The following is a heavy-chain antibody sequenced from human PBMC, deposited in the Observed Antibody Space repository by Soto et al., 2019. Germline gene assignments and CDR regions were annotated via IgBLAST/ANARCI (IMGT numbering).Heavy chain of an antibody. D-gene: IGHD3-22*01. CDR3: ARDDYDSRIYGMDV. CDR2: IYYSGST. V-gene: IGHV4-61*01. J-gene: IGHJ6*02. Sequence: SETLSLTCTVSAGSVSSGSYYWSWIRQPPGKGLEWIGYIYYSGSTNYNPSLKSRVTISVDTSKNQFSLKLSSVTAADTAVYYCARDDYDSRIYGMDVWGQGTTVTVSS. CDR1: AGSVSSGSYY.